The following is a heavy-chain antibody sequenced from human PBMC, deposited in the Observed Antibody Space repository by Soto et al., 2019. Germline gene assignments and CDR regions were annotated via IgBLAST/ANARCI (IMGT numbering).Heavy chain of an antibody. J-gene: IGHJ6*02. CDR3: ARDQLLWFGELSYYYYYGMDV. Sequence: GVSLRVSWAAAECIFRDWFMSWIRQAPGKGLEWISYISKDSGRATRYADSVKGRFTISRDNAKNSLFLQMNNLTVEDTAVYYCARDQLLWFGELSYYYYYGMDVWGQGTTVTVSS. CDR2: ISKDSGRAT. D-gene: IGHD3-10*01. CDR1: ECIFRDWF. V-gene: IGHV3-11*01.